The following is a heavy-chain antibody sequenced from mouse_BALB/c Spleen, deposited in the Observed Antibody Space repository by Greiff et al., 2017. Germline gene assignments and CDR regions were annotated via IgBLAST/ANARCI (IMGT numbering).Heavy chain of an antibody. Sequence: EVHLVESGAELVKPGASVKLSCKASGFNIKDYYMHWVKQRPEQGLEWIGWIDPENGDTEYAPKFQGKATMTADTSSNTAYLQLSSLTSEDTAVYYCNYYGSSFDYWGQGTTLTVSS. CDR2: IDPENGDT. V-gene: IGHV14-4*02. CDR1: GFNIKDYY. CDR3: NYYGSSFDY. D-gene: IGHD1-1*01. J-gene: IGHJ2*01.